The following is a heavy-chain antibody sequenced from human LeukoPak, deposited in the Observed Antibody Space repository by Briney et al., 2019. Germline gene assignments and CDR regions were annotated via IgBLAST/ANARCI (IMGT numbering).Heavy chain of an antibody. CDR2: ISTSSSDT. D-gene: IGHD3-10*01. V-gene: IGHV3-11*03. CDR3: ASLVRQFTGAFDI. Sequence: GGSLRLSCAASGFTFSDYYMTWIRQAPGKGLEWLTYISTSSSDTRCADSVKGRFTISRDNAKNSLYLQMNSLRAEDTALYYCASLVRQFTGAFDIWGQGTMVTVSS. J-gene: IGHJ3*02. CDR1: GFTFSDYY.